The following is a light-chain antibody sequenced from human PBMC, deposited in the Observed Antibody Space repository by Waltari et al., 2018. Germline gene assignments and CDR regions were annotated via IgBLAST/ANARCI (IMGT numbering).Light chain of an antibody. CDR1: QSHIYSDGNTF. Sequence: VEMTQSPLSLRVTLGQPASISCSSRQSHIYSDGNTFLHWFQQRPGQSPRRLMYKVSYRDSGVPDRFSGSGSGSDCALKISRVEAETVRVFFCMLDTHGPQTFGQATKLDIK. V-gene: IGKV2-30*01. CDR3: MLDTHGPQT. J-gene: IGKJ2*01. CDR2: KVS.